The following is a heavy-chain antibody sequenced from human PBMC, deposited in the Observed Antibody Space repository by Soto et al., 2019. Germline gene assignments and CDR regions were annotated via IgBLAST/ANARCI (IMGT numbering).Heavy chain of an antibody. J-gene: IGHJ4*02. V-gene: IGHV1-18*01. CDR3: ARDSLRSGSYSGY. CDR2: ISAYNGKT. Sequence: GASVKVSCKASGYTFRSYGINWVRQAPGQGLEWMGWISAYNGKTNYEQKFEDRLTMTTDTYTRTAYMELRTLRSDDTAVYYCARDSLRSGSYSGYWGQGTLVTVSS. CDR1: GYTFRSYG. D-gene: IGHD1-26*01.